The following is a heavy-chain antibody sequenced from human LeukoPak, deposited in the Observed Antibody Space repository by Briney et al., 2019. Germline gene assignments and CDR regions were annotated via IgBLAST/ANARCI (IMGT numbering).Heavy chain of an antibody. CDR1: GFTFRNYG. J-gene: IGHJ4*02. CDR3: AKDFGYCINGVCYGTPFDY. V-gene: IGHV3-23*01. D-gene: IGHD2-8*01. CDR2: ISGSGGST. Sequence: GGSLRLSCAASGFTFRNYGMHWVRQAPGKGLEWVSGISGSGGSTYYADSVKGRFTISRDNSKNTLYLQMNGLRAEDTAVYYCAKDFGYCINGVCYGTPFDYWGQGTLVTVSS.